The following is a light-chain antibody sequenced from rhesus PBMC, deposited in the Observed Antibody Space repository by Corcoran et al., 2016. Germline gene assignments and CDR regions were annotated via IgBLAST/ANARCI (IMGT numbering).Light chain of an antibody. V-gene: IGKV2-104*02. J-gene: IGKJ4*01. CDR1: QSLLDSEDGNTY. CDR2: EVS. CDR3: MQALEFPLT. Sequence: DIVMTQTPLSLPVIPGEPASISCRSSQSLLDSEDGNTYLDWYLQKPGQSPQPLIFEVSNRASGVPDRVSGSGSDTDFTLKISRVEAEDVGVYYCMQALEFPLTFGGGTKVEIK.